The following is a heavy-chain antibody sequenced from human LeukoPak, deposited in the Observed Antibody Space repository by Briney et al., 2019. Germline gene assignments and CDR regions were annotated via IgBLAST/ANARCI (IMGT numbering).Heavy chain of an antibody. D-gene: IGHD3-22*01. V-gene: IGHV3-20*04. CDR1: GFTFDGYG. CDR3: ARAQDSSGYVAFDI. CDR2: INWNGGST. Sequence: PGGSLRLSCAASGFTFDGYGMSWVRQAPGKGLEWVSGINWNGGSTGYADSVKGRFTISRDNAKNSLYLQMNSLRAEDTALYYCARAQDSSGYVAFDIWGQGTMVTVSS. J-gene: IGHJ3*02.